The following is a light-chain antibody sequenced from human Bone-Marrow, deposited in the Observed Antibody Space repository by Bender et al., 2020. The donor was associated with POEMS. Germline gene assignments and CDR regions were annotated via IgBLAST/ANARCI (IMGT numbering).Light chain of an antibody. CDR3: QVWDSSSNHRV. CDR2: EDR. Sequence: SYALTQPPSVSVAPGKTASITCGGDKIGSKSVHWYKQEPGLAPIMVIFEDRARPSGIPDRISGSNSGNTATLTITRVEVEDEADYYCQVWDSSSNHRVFGGGTKLTVL. J-gene: IGLJ3*02. CDR1: KIGSKS. V-gene: IGLV3-21*04.